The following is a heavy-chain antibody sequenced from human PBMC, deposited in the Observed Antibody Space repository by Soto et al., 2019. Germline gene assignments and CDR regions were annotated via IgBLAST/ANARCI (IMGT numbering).Heavy chain of an antibody. Sequence: PGESLKISCKGSGYSFTSYWISWVRQMPGKGLEWMGRIDPSDSYTNYSPSFQGHVTISADKSISTAYLQWSSLKASDTAMYYCARHPYYDSSGYYYFDHWGQGTLVTVSS. CDR2: IDPSDSYT. CDR3: ARHPYYDSSGYYYFDH. CDR1: GYSFTSYW. D-gene: IGHD3-22*01. V-gene: IGHV5-10-1*01. J-gene: IGHJ4*02.